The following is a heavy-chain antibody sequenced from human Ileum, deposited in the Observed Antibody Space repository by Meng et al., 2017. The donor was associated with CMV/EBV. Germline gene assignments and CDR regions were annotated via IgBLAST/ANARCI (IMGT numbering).Heavy chain of an antibody. D-gene: IGHD2-2*01. CDR1: GYTFTGYY. CDR3: ARVAGDIVVVPAATAHYYYYYYGMDV. J-gene: IGHJ6*02. Sequence: ASVKVSCKASGYTFTGYYMHWVRQAPGQGLEWMGWINPNSGGTNYAQKFQGRVTMTRDTSISTAYMELSRLRSDDTAVYYCARVAGDIVVVPAATAHYYYYYYGMDVWGQGTTVTAP. V-gene: IGHV1-2*02. CDR2: INPNSGGT.